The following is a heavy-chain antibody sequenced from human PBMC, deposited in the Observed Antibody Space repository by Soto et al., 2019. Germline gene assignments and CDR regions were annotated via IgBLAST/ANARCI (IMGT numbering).Heavy chain of an antibody. V-gene: IGHV1-69*02. CDR2: IIPILGIA. J-gene: IGHJ5*02. Sequence: QVQLVQSGAEVKKPGSSVKVSCKASGGTFSSYTISWVRQAPGQGLEWMGRIIPILGIANYAQKCQGRVTITADKSPSTAYMELSSLRSEDTAVYYCASWGPMLAYCGGDCYSAWGQGTLVTVSS. CDR3: ASWGPMLAYCGGDCYSA. D-gene: IGHD2-21*02. CDR1: GGTFSSYT.